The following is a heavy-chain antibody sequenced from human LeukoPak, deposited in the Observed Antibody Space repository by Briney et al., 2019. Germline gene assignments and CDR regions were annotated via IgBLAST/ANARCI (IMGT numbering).Heavy chain of an antibody. D-gene: IGHD4-17*01. CDR3: VNTYGDYAGY. Sequence: ASVKVSCKASGYTFTGYYMHWVRQAPGQGLEWMGRINPNSGGTNYAQKFQGRVTMTRDTSISTAYMELRRLRSDDTAVYYCVNTYGDYAGYWGQGTLVTVSS. CDR1: GYTFTGYY. J-gene: IGHJ4*02. V-gene: IGHV1-2*06. CDR2: INPNSGGT.